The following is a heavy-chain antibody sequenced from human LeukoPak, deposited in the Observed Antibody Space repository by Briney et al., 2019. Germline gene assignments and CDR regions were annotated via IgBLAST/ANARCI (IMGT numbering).Heavy chain of an antibody. J-gene: IGHJ6*02. Sequence: SETLSLTCTVSGGSVSSGSYYWSWIRQPPGKGLEWIGYIYYSGSTNYNPSLKSRVTISVDTSKNQFSLKLSSVTAADTAVYYCARGVSSSGWYYYYYGMDVWGQGTTVTVSS. V-gene: IGHV4-61*01. CDR2: IYYSGST. CDR3: ARGVSSSGWYYYYYGMDV. CDR1: GGSVSSGSYY. D-gene: IGHD6-19*01.